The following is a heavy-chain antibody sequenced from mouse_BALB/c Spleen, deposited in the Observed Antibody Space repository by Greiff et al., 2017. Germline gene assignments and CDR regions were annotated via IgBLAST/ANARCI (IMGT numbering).Heavy chain of an antibody. CDR2: IWGDGST. J-gene: IGHJ4*01. V-gene: IGHV2-6-7*01. Sequence: QVQLKESGPGLVAPSQSLSITCTVSGFSLTGYGVNWVRQPPGKGLEWLGMIWGDGSTDYNSALKSRLSISKDNSKSQVFLKMNSLQTDDTARYYCARGGMDYGSYYYAMDYWGQGTSVTVSS. CDR1: GFSLTGYG. D-gene: IGHD2-2*01. CDR3: ARGGMDYGSYYYAMDY.